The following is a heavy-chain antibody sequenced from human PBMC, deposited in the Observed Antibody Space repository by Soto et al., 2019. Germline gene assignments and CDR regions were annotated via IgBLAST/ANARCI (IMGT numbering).Heavy chain of an antibody. D-gene: IGHD2-2*01. CDR1: GGSISSGEYY. Sequence: PSETLSLTCSVSGGSISSGEYYWSWIRQHPGKGLEWIAYIFHTGETYYNPSLQRRVSMSVDTSRNQEVLTMTNMDPVDTATYYCAHRRLYCGSTTCHKNNNYFDAWGQGTLVTVSS. V-gene: IGHV4-30-4*02. J-gene: IGHJ5*02. CDR3: AHRRLYCGSTTCHKNNNYFDA. CDR2: IFHTGET.